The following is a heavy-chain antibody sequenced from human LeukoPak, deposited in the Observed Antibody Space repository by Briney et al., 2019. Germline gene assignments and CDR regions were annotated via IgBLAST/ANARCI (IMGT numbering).Heavy chain of an antibody. CDR3: ARAKLSHIAAAGPYDY. J-gene: IGHJ4*02. D-gene: IGHD6-13*01. CDR1: GFTFSSYS. Sequence: PGGSLRLSCAASGFTFSSYSMNWVRQAPGKGLEWVSFISSSSSYIYYADSVKGRFTISRDNAKNSLYLQMNSLRAEDTAVYYCARAKLSHIAAAGPYDYWGQGTLVTVSS. CDR2: ISSSSSYI. V-gene: IGHV3-21*01.